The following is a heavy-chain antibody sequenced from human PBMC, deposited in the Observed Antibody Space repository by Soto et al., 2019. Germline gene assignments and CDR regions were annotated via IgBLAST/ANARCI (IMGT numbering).Heavy chain of an antibody. D-gene: IGHD6-13*01. V-gene: IGHV3-7*01. CDR1: GFTFSSYW. Sequence: EVQLVECGGGLVQPGGSLRLSCAASGFTFSSYWMSWVRQAPGKGLEWVANIKQDGSEKYYVDSVKGRFTISRDNAKNSLYLQMNSLRAEDTAVYYCAREETLSSSWYRGVNDYWGQGTLVTVSS. CDR3: AREETLSSSWYRGVNDY. CDR2: IKQDGSEK. J-gene: IGHJ4*02.